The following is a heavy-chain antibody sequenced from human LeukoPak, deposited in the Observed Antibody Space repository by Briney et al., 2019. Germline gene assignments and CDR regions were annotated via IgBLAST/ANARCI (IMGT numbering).Heavy chain of an antibody. CDR3: ARVGHYYDSSGEYYYYYMDV. Sequence: SETLSLTCTVSGGSISSSSYYWGWIRQPPGKGLEWIGSIYYSGSTYYNPSLKSRVTISVDTSKNQFSLKLSSVTAADTAVYYCARVGHYYDSSGEYYYYYMDVWGKGTTVTVSS. D-gene: IGHD3-22*01. CDR1: GGSISSSSYY. J-gene: IGHJ6*03. V-gene: IGHV4-39*07. CDR2: IYYSGST.